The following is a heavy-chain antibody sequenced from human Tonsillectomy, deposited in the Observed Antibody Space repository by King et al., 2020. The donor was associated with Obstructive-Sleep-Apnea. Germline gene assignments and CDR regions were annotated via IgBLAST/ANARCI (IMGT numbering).Heavy chain of an antibody. CDR2: ISFDGSNK. Sequence: VQLVESGGGVVQPGRSLRLSCAASGFTFSDCAMHWVRQAPGKGLEWVAIISFDGSNKYYADAVKGRFTISRDNSKNTLYLQMNTLRAEDTAVYYCASVSSGYFFRRLGDYWGQGTLVTVSS. V-gene: IGHV3-30*04. J-gene: IGHJ4*02. CDR3: ASVSSGYFFRRLGDY. CDR1: GFTFSDCA. D-gene: IGHD3-22*01.